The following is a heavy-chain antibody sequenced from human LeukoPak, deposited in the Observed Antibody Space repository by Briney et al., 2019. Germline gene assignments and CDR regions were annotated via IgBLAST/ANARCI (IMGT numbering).Heavy chain of an antibody. Sequence: PGGSLRLSCAASGFTFSSYGMSWVRQAPGEGLEWVSTISGSGGSSYYADSVKGRFTISRDNSKNTLYLQMNSLRAEDTAVYYCARRSYFFGSGTWGVDYWGQGTLVTVSS. J-gene: IGHJ4*02. D-gene: IGHD3-10*01. CDR1: GFTFSSYG. CDR3: ARRSYFFGSGTWGVDY. V-gene: IGHV3-23*01. CDR2: ISGSGGSS.